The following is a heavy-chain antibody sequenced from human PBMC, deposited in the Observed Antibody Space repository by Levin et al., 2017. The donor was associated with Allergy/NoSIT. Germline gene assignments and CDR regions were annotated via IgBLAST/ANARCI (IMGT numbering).Heavy chain of an antibody. CDR2: ISSSSSYI. Sequence: RPGGSLRLSCAASGFTFSSYSMNWVRQAPGKGLEWVSSISSSSSYIYYADSVKGRFTVSRDNAKNSLYLQMNSLRGEDTAVYYCAREWGDSGFDLNYWGQGTLVTVSS. J-gene: IGHJ4*02. D-gene: IGHD5-12*01. CDR1: GFTFSSYS. CDR3: AREWGDSGFDLNY. V-gene: IGHV3-21*01.